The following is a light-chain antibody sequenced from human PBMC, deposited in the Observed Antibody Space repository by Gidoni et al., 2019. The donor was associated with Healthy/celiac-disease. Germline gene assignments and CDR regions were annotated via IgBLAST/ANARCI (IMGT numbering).Light chain of an antibody. J-gene: IGKJ4*01. V-gene: IGKV3-11*01. CDR2: DAS. CDR3: QQRSNWPLALT. Sequence: EIVLTQSPATLSLSPGERATLSCRASQSVSSYLAWYQQKHGQAPRLLIYDASNRATGIPARFSGSGSGTDFTLTISSLEPEDFAVYYCQQRSNWPLALTFXGXTKVEIK. CDR1: QSVSSY.